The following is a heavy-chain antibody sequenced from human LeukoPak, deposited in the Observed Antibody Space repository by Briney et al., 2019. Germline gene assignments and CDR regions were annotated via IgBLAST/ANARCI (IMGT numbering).Heavy chain of an antibody. J-gene: IGHJ3*02. CDR1: GFTFSSYA. CDR2: ISGSGGST. CDR3: AKEFVVGATHSGYDAFDI. Sequence: GGSLRLSCAASGFTFSSYAMSWVRQAPGKGLEWVSAISGSGGSTYYADSVKGRFTISRDNSKNTLYLQMNSLRAEDTAIYYCAKEFVVGATHSGYDAFDIWGQGTMVTVSS. D-gene: IGHD1-26*01. V-gene: IGHV3-23*01.